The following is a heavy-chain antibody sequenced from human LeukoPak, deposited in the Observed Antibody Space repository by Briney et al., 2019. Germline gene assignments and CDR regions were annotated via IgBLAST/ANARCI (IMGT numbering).Heavy chain of an antibody. CDR2: INNGRNP. D-gene: IGHD3-16*01. V-gene: IGHV3-66*02. Sequence: PGGSLRLSCAASGISVSKNYISWVRQAPGKRLEWVSYINNGRNPYYADSVKGRFTISTDTSKNTLYLQMNSLRPEDMAVYYCAQTSGMGPAFDIWGQGAMVTVSS. CDR1: GISVSKNY. J-gene: IGHJ3*02. CDR3: AQTSGMGPAFDI.